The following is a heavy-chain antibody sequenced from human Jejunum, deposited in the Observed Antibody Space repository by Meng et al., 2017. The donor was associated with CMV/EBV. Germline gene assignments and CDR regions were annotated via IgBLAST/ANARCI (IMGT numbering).Heavy chain of an antibody. CDR1: GFTCSTYW. CDR2: MAEDGSEI. Sequence: SCAASGFTCSTYWMTWVRQAPGKGLAWVANMAEDGSEIYYVDSVKGRFTISRDNARNSLFLQMNSLRAEDTAVYYCARGWAHLDNWGQGTLVTVSS. CDR3: ARGWAHLDN. J-gene: IGHJ4*02. D-gene: IGHD1-26*01. V-gene: IGHV3-7*04.